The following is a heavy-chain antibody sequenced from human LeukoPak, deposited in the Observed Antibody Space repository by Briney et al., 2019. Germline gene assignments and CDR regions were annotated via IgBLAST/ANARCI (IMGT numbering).Heavy chain of an antibody. J-gene: IGHJ4*02. V-gene: IGHV3-21*01. Sequence: GGSLRLSCAASGFTFSSYSMNWVRQAPGKGLEWVSSISSSSGYIYYADSVKGRFTISRDNAKNSLYLQMNSLRVEDTAVYYCARDYYSYYDSSGRAYFDYWGQGTLVTVS. CDR2: ISSSSGYI. CDR3: ARDYYSYYDSSGRAYFDY. D-gene: IGHD3-22*01. CDR1: GFTFSSYS.